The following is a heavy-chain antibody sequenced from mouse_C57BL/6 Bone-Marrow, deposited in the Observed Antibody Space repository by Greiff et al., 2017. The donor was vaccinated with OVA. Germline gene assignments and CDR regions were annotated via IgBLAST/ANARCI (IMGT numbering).Heavy chain of an antibody. Sequence: EVQLQQSGPELVKPGASVKLSCKASGYTFTDYNMHWVKQSHGKSLEWIGYINPNNGGTSYNQKFKGKATLTVNKSSSTAYMELRSLTSEDSAVYYCARRPYYSNYDFDYWGQGTTLTVSS. V-gene: IGHV1-22*01. J-gene: IGHJ2*01. CDR3: ARRPYYSNYDFDY. D-gene: IGHD2-5*01. CDR1: GYTFTDYN. CDR2: INPNNGGT.